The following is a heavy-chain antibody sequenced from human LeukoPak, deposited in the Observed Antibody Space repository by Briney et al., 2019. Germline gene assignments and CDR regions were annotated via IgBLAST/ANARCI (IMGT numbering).Heavy chain of an antibody. CDR1: GFTFSSYG. D-gene: IGHD3-10*01. CDR3: AKDWDYYGSGSYSDY. Sequence: GTSLRLSCAASGFTFSSYGMHWVRQAPGKGLEWVAVIWYDGSNKYYADSVKGRFTISRDNSKNTLYLQMNSLRAEDTAIYYCAKDWDYYGSGSYSDYWGQGTLVTVSS. CDR2: IWYDGSNK. V-gene: IGHV3-33*06. J-gene: IGHJ4*02.